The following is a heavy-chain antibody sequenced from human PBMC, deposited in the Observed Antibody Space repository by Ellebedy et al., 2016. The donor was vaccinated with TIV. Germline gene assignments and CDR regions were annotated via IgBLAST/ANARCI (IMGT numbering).Heavy chain of an antibody. V-gene: IGHV3-30*04. D-gene: IGHD6-13*01. J-gene: IGHJ6*03. CDR3: ARAAAVGGYYMDV. CDR2: TSNDGKKK. Sequence: GEPLKISCEASGFTLNSYAMHWVRQAPGKGLEWVALTSNDGKKKYYVDSVQGRFTFSRDSSKNRLYLQMNSLRGDDTAVYFCARAAAVGGYYMDVWGKGTTVTVSS. CDR1: GFTLNSYA.